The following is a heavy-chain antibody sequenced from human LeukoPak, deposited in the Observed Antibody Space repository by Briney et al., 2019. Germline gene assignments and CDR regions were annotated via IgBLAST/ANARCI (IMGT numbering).Heavy chain of an antibody. CDR1: GFTFSSYA. Sequence: GRSLRLSCAASGFTFSSYAMHWVRQAPGKGLEWVAVISYDGSNKYYADSVKGRFTISRDNSKNTLYLQMNSLRAEDTAVYYCARGDDYSSTFDYWGQGTLVTVSS. CDR2: ISYDGSNK. D-gene: IGHD4-11*01. V-gene: IGHV3-30-3*01. J-gene: IGHJ4*02. CDR3: ARGDDYSSTFDY.